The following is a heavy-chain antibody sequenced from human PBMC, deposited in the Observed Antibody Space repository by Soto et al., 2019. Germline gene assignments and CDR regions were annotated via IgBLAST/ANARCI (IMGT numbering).Heavy chain of an antibody. D-gene: IGHD6-19*01. Sequence: PSETLSLTCRVSGCAISGSDWSWIRQSPGKGLEWLGFVYYTGSTNYSPSLRSRVSISVDTSKNEFSLRLSSVTAADTAVYFCARSVAVPGAHIDYWGQGTQVSVSS. CDR3: ARSVAVPGAHIDY. CDR2: VYYTGST. V-gene: IGHV4-59*01. J-gene: IGHJ4*02. CDR1: GCAISGSD.